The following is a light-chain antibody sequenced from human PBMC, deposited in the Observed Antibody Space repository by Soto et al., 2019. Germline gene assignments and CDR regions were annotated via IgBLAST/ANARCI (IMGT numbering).Light chain of an antibody. J-gene: IGKJ4*01. CDR2: GAS. Sequence: EIVLTQSPGTLSLSPGEGATLSCRASQSVTNNYLAWYQQKPGQAPSLLIYGASSRATGIPDRFSGSGSGTDFSLTISRLEPDECAVYHCQQYDRSPLTFGGGTKVEIK. CDR3: QQYDRSPLT. V-gene: IGKV3-20*01. CDR1: QSVTNNY.